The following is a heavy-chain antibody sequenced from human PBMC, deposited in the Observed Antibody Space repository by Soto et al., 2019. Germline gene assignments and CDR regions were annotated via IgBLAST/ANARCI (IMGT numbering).Heavy chain of an antibody. D-gene: IGHD1-26*01. CDR1: GFTFSSYG. Sequence: GGSLRLSCAASGFTFSSYGMHWVRQAPGKGLEWVAVISYDGSNKYYADSVKGRFTISRDNSKNTLYLQMNSLRAEDTAVYYCAKDGGSGSYYFDYWGQGTLVTVSS. CDR3: AKDGGSGSYYFDY. CDR2: ISYDGSNK. V-gene: IGHV3-30*18. J-gene: IGHJ4*02.